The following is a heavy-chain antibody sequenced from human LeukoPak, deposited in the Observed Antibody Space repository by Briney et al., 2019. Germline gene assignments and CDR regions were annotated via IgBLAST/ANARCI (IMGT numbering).Heavy chain of an antibody. CDR1: GFRFSSYA. CDR3: VKGGQNYDFWRFDY. V-gene: IGHV3-23*01. D-gene: IGHD3-3*01. CDR2: ISGSGGST. Sequence: GGSLRLSCGASGFRFSSYAMSWVRQAPGKGLEWVSSISGSGGSTYYTDSVKGRFAISRDNSKSTLYLQMNSLGADDTALYYCVKGGQNYDFWRFDYWGQGTLVTASS. J-gene: IGHJ4*02.